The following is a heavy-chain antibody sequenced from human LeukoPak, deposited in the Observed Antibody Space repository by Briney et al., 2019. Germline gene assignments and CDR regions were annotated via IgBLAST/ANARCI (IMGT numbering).Heavy chain of an antibody. CDR3: ARATGGQLMIVVGGYYYMDV. D-gene: IGHD3-22*01. Sequence: PGGSLRPSCAASGFTFSIYSMNGVRQAREKAREWVASISSRSSSIYSADSVTGRFTISRDNAKNSLYLPMNSLRAEDTAVYYCARATGGQLMIVVGGYYYMDVWGKGTPVTVSS. CDR2: ISSRSSSI. V-gene: IGHV3-21*01. CDR1: GFTFSIYS. J-gene: IGHJ6*03.